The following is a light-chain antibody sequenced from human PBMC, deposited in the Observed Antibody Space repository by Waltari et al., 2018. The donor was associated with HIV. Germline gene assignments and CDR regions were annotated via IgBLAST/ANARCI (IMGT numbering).Light chain of an antibody. CDR1: HDVRDA. Sequence: DVQMTPSPSSLSASVGARVTVTCRAGHDVRDAVNWYHQKPGKAPRLLIFGASTLQDGVPSRFSGSGSGTDFTFTVTNLQPEDIGTYFCQQSYISPRTFGQGTMVEI. V-gene: IGKV1-39*01. CDR2: GAS. CDR3: QQSYISPRT. J-gene: IGKJ1*01.